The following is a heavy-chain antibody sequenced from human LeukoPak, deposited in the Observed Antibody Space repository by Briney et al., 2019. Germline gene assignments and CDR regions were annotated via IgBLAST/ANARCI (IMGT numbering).Heavy chain of an antibody. D-gene: IGHD3-10*01. CDR1: GFTVSSNY. J-gene: IGHJ4*02. Sequence: PGGSLRLSCAASGFTVSSNYMSWVRQAPGKGLEWVSVIYSGGSTYYADSVKGRFTISRDNSKNTLYLQMNSLRAEDTAVYYCARDLRTWYYGSGSPLKGYWGQGTLVTVSS. CDR3: ARDLRTWYYGSGSPLKGY. CDR2: IYSGGST. V-gene: IGHV3-53*01.